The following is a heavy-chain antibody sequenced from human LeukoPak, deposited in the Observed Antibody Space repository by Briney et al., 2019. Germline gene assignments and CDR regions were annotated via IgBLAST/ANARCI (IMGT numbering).Heavy chain of an antibody. CDR2: INHSGST. V-gene: IGHV4-34*01. D-gene: IGHD5-24*01. CDR1: GGSFSGYY. J-gene: IGHJ4*02. Sequence: SETLSLTCAVYGGSFSGYYWSWIRQPPGKGLEWIGEINHSGSTNYNPSLKSRVTISVDTSKNQFSLKLSSVTAADTAVYYCARRERWLQSFDYWGQGTLVTVSS. CDR3: ARRERWLQSFDY.